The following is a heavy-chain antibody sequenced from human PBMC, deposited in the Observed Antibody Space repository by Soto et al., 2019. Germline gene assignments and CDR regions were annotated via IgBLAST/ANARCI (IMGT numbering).Heavy chain of an antibody. CDR3: ARGGHSNNYYYYGMDV. V-gene: IGHV1-69*13. CDR1: GGTFSSYA. Sequence: SVKVSCKASGGTFSSYAISWVRQAPGQGLEWMGGIIPIFGTANYAQKFQGRVTITADESTSTAYMELSSLRSEDTAVYYCARGGHSNNYYYYGMDVWGQGTKVTVYS. J-gene: IGHJ6*02. CDR2: IIPIFGTA.